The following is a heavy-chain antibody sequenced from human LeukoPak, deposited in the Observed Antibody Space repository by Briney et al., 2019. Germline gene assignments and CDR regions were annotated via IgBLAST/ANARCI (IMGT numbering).Heavy chain of an antibody. J-gene: IGHJ4*02. V-gene: IGHV3-21*01. D-gene: IGHD3-10*01. CDR2: ISYNNDYI. Sequence: GGSLRLSCAASGFTFSTYTMNWVRQAPGKGLEWVSSISYNNDYIYYADSEKGRFTISRDNAKNSLYLQMSSLRAEDTAVYYCARGLSRYVGRFDETNWGQGTLVTVSS. CDR3: ARGLSRYVGRFDETN. CDR1: GFTFSTYT.